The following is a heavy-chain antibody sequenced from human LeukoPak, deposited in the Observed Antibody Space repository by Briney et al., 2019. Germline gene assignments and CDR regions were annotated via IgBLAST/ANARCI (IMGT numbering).Heavy chain of an antibody. V-gene: IGHV4-4*09. Sequence: PSETLSLTCSVSGGSISSGYYWSWIRQPPGKGLEWIGYIYTSGSTNYNPSLKSRVTISVDTSKNQFSLKLSSVTAADTAVYCCARRRGYSYGGSFDYWGQGTLVTVSS. CDR1: GGSISSGYY. CDR2: IYTSGST. CDR3: ARRRGYSYGGSFDY. J-gene: IGHJ4*02. D-gene: IGHD5-18*01.